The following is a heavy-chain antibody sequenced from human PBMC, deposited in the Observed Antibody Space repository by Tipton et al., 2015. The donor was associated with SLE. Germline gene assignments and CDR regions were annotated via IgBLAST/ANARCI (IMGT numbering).Heavy chain of an antibody. Sequence: TLSLTCTVSGDSIGSSGYYWSWIRQPPGKGLEWIGEINHSGSTNYNTSLKSRVTISLGASKNQLSLKLTSVTAADTAVYFCARGGTYHDSSGNIDYWGQGTLVTASS. J-gene: IGHJ4*02. V-gene: IGHV4-39*07. CDR2: INHSGST. CDR3: ARGGTYHDSSGNIDY. CDR1: GDSIGSSGYY. D-gene: IGHD3-22*01.